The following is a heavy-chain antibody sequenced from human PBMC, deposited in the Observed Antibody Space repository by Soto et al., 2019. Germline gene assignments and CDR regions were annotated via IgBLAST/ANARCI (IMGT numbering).Heavy chain of an antibody. CDR3: ATDLAMGPAFDI. D-gene: IGHD2-2*01. CDR1: GYTLTELS. Sequence: ASVKVSCKVSGYTLTELSMHWVRQAPGKGLEWMGGFDPEDGETIYAQKFQGRVTMTEDTSTDTAYMGLSSLRSEDTAVYYCATDLAMGPAFDIWGQGTMVTVSS. J-gene: IGHJ3*02. V-gene: IGHV1-24*01. CDR2: FDPEDGET.